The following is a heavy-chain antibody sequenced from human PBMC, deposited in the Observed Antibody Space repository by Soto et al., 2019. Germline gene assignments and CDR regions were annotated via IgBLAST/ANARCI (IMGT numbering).Heavy chain of an antibody. CDR1: GGSFSGYY. CDR3: ARQRWSTSMEYKRGHWLDP. Sequence: ETLSLTCAVYGGSFSGYYWNWIRQPPGKGLEWIGEINDSGSTNYNPSLRSRVTISVDTSKNQFSLKLSSVTAADTAVYYCARQRWSTSMEYKRGHWLDPWGQGTLVTVSS. V-gene: IGHV4-34*01. CDR2: INDSGST. J-gene: IGHJ5*02. D-gene: IGHD3-3*01.